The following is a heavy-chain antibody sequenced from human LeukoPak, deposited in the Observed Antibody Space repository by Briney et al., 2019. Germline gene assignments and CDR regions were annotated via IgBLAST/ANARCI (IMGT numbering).Heavy chain of an antibody. D-gene: IGHD3-10*01. CDR3: ARMATYGSGSYYGTNDY. J-gene: IGHJ4*02. CDR2: IIPILGIA. CDR1: GGTFSSYA. V-gene: IGHV1-69*04. Sequence: ASVKVSCKASGGTFSSYAISWVRQAPGQGLEWMGRIIPILGIANYAQKFQGRVTITADKSTSTAYMELSSLRPEDTAVYYCARMATYGSGSYYGTNDYWGQGTLVTVSS.